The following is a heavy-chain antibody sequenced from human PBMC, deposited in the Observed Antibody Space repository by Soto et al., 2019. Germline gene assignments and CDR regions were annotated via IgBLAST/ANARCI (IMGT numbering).Heavy chain of an antibody. CDR3: ARGAPLYYLMDV. CDR1: GYTFTGYY. CDR2: INPNSGGT. J-gene: IGHJ6*03. Sequence: ASVKVSCKASGYTFTGYYMHWVRQAPGQGLERMGWINPNSGGTNYAQKFQGWVTMTRDTSISTAYMELSRLRSDDTAVYYCARGAPLYYLMDVWAKRTTVTGSS. V-gene: IGHV1-2*04.